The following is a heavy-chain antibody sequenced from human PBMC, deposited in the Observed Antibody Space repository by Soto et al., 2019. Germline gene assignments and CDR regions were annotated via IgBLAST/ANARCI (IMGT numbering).Heavy chain of an antibody. V-gene: IGHV3-23*01. D-gene: IGHD5-12*01. CDR1: GFTFSGYA. J-gene: IGHJ4*02. Sequence: PGGSLRLSCAASGFTFSGYAMSWVRQAPGKGLEWVSAISGSGGSTYYADSVKGRFTISRDNSKNTLYLQMNSLRAEDTAVYYCAKPSLEKVATIFFDYWCQGTLVTVSS. CDR2: ISGSGGST. CDR3: AKPSLEKVATIFFDY.